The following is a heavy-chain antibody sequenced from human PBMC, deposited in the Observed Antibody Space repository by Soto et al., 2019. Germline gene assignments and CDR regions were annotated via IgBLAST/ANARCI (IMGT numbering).Heavy chain of an antibody. Sequence: EASVKLTSKASGVALSCYDISAVRQAQGPGLEWMGRIIPILGIANYAQKFQGRVTITADKSTSTAYMELSSLRSEDTAVYYCACPYYYESSGYPRAYYLYYGMDVWGLGTTVTVYS. J-gene: IGHJ6*02. V-gene: IGHV1-69*04. CDR3: ACPYYYESSGYPRAYYLYYGMDV. D-gene: IGHD3-22*01. CDR2: IIPILGIA. CDR1: GVALSCYD.